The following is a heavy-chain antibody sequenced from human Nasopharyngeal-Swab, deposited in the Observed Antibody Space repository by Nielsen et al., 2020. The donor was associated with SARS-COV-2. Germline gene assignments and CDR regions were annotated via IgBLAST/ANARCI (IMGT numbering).Heavy chain of an antibody. D-gene: IGHD3-10*01. J-gene: IGHJ6*03. Sequence: SETLSLTCTVSGGSISSSSYYWGWIRQPPGKGLEWIGSTYYRGSTYYNPSLKSRVTISVDTSKNQFSLKLRSVTAADTAVYYCARERGRGGIWNYYYYYMDVWGKGTTVTVSS. CDR3: ARERGRGGIWNYYYYYMDV. CDR1: GGSISSSSYY. V-gene: IGHV4-39*07. CDR2: TYYRGST.